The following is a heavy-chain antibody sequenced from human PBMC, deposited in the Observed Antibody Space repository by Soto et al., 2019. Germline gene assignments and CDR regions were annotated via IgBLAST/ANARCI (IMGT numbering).Heavy chain of an antibody. D-gene: IGHD7-27*01. CDR2: VFGNGAGTP. Sequence: QVQLQESGPGLVRPSETLSLTCSVSGSSFTGDYWSWIRQPAGKGLEWIGRVFGNGAGTPIYNSSLKNRVTMSVYSSTKQCSLKLTSVTAADTAVYFCARDLPPSDRRRQSAGAFEDWGQGILVTVSS. CDR3: ARDLPPSDRRRQSAGAFED. J-gene: IGHJ4*02. V-gene: IGHV4-4*07. CDR1: GSSFTGDY.